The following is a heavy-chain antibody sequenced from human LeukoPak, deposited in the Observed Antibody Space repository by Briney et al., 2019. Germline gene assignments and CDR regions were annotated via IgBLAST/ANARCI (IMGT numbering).Heavy chain of an antibody. D-gene: IGHD1-26*01. Sequence: GGSLRLSCAASGFPFNEYAMSWVRRTPGKGLEWVSGISGSGDNTLYADSVKGRFTISRDNSKNTLYPEMNSLRAEDTAIYYCAKMKGHPLPKYYMDVWGQGTTVTVSS. CDR3: AKMKGHPLPKYYMDV. CDR2: ISGSGDNT. CDR1: GFPFNEYA. J-gene: IGHJ6*01. V-gene: IGHV3-23*01.